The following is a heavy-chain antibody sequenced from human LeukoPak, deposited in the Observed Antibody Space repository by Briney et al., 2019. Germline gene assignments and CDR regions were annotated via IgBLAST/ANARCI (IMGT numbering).Heavy chain of an antibody. CDR1: GFTFSSYV. V-gene: IGHV3-30*04. D-gene: IGHD6-25*01. J-gene: IGHJ3*02. CDR3: ARGASGYSIGWPSSGAFDI. CDR2: TSNDGRNK. Sequence: GSSLRLSCVASGFTFSSYVMNWVRQAPGKGLEWVAVTSNDGRNKHHADSVKGRFTISRDNSKNTLYLQMDSLRPEDTAVYYCARGASGYSIGWPSSGAFDIWGQGTMVTVSS.